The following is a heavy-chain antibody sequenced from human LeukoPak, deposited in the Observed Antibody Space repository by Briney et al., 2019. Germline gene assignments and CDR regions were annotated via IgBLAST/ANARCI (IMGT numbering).Heavy chain of an antibody. CDR3: ARKSYDSGSMYNWFDP. CDR2: IYYSGST. J-gene: IGHJ5*02. CDR1: GGSISSYY. Sequence: PSETLSLTCTVSGGSISSYYWSWIRQPPGKGLEWIGYIYYSGSTNYNPSLKSRVTISVNTSKNQFSLKPSSVTAADTAVYYCARKSYDSGSMYNWFDPWGQGTLVTVSS. D-gene: IGHD3-10*01. V-gene: IGHV4-59*01.